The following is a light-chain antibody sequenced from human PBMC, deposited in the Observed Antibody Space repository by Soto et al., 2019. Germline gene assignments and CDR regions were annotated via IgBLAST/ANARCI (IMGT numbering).Light chain of an antibody. V-gene: IGLV1-44*01. J-gene: IGLJ3*02. CDR3: STWGDSLNGWV. Sequence: QSVLTQPPSVSGTPGLRVNISCSGGISNIGKDTVNWYQQLPGTAPKLLMFNDDKRPSGVPDRFSGSRSGTSASLGISGLQSDDEAVYFCSTWGDSLNGWVFGGGTKVTVL. CDR1: ISNIGKDT. CDR2: NDD.